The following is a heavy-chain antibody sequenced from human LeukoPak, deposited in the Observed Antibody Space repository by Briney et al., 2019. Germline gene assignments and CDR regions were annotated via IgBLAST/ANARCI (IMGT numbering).Heavy chain of an antibody. Sequence: ASVKVSCKASGYTLTTYDINWVRQATGQGLEWMGWMNLKSGYTGYAQKFQGRVTITRDTSTSTVYTELSSLRSEDTAVYYCARVAGSIDYWGQGTLVTVSS. CDR1: GYTLTTYD. CDR3: ARVAGSIDY. CDR2: MNLKSGYT. V-gene: IGHV1-8*03. D-gene: IGHD1-26*01. J-gene: IGHJ4*02.